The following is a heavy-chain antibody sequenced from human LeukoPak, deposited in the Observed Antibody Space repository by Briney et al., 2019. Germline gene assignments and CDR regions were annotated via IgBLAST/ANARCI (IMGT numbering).Heavy chain of an antibody. J-gene: IGHJ2*01. CDR1: GGSISSYY. CDR2: IYSSGST. Sequence: SETLSLTCTVSGGSISSYYWSWVRQPPGKGLEWIGYIYSSGSTSYNPSLKSRVTISVDTSKNQFSLKLSSVTAADTAVYYCARSENWYFDLWGRGTLVTVSS. CDR3: ARSENWYFDL. V-gene: IGHV4-59*01.